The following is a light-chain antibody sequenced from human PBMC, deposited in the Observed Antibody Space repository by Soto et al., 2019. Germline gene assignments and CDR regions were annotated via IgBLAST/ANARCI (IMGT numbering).Light chain of an antibody. CDR2: QDT. V-gene: IGLV3-1*01. J-gene: IGLJ2*01. CDR1: KLGNKY. Sequence: SYELTQPPSMSVSPGQTAFITCTGDKLGNKYTCWYQQKPGQSPALVIYQDTKRPSGIPERFSGSNSGNTATLTISGTQAMDEADYYWQAWDSATVVFGGGTQLTVL. CDR3: QAWDSATVV.